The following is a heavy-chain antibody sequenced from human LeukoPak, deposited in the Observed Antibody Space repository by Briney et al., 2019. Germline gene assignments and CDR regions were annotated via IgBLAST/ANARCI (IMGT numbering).Heavy chain of an antibody. J-gene: IGHJ6*02. D-gene: IGHD5-12*01. V-gene: IGHV1-69*04. Sequence: SVKVSCKASGGTFSSYAISWVRQAPGQGLEWMGRIIPILAIANYAQKFQGRVTITADKSTSTAYMELCSLRSEDTAVYYCARWLQPIYYYGMDVWGQGTTVTVSS. CDR3: ARWLQPIYYYGMDV. CDR1: GGTFSSYA. CDR2: IIPILAIA.